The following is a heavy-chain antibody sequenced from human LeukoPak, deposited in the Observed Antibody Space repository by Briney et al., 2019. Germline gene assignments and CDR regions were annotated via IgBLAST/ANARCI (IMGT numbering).Heavy chain of an antibody. CDR1: NDSIRNYY. CDR3: ARGSGWYFY. D-gene: IGHD6-19*01. V-gene: IGHV4-59*01. Sequence: KPSETLSLTCSVSNDSIRNYYWSWIRQPPGKGLEWIGYIYSSGTTNYNPSLKSRVTISVDTSKSQFSLNLSSVTAADTAVYYCARGSGWYFYWGQGTLVTVSS. J-gene: IGHJ4*02. CDR2: IYSSGTT.